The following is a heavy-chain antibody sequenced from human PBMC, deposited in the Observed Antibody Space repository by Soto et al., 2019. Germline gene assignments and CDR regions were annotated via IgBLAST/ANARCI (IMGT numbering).Heavy chain of an antibody. CDR2: ISYDGSNK. V-gene: IGHV3-30-3*01. J-gene: IGHJ5*02. CDR1: GFTFSSYA. CDR3: ARSALNYYDSSGYFRGFDP. Sequence: PGGSLRLSCAASGFTFSSYAMHWVRQAPGKGLEWVAVISYDGSNKYYADSVKGRFTISRGNSKNTLYLQMNSLRAEDTAVYYCARSALNYYDSSGYFRGFDPWGQGTLVTVSS. D-gene: IGHD3-22*01.